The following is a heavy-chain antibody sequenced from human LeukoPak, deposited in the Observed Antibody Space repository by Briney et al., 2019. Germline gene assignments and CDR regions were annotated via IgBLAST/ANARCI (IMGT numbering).Heavy chain of an antibody. J-gene: IGHJ6*03. D-gene: IGHD2-2*01. CDR3: ARAHSTSWGLYYYYMDV. Sequence: PSETLSLTCTVSGGSISSYYWSWIRQPPGKGLEWIGYIYNTGSTTYNPSLKSRVTMSVDTSKNQFSLKLNSVTAADTAVYYCARAHSTSWGLYYYYMDVWGKGTTVTVSS. CDR2: IYNTGST. V-gene: IGHV4-59*01. CDR1: GGSISSYY.